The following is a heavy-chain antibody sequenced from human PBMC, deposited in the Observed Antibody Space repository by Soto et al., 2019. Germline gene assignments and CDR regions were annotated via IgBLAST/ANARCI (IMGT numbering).Heavy chain of an antibody. Sequence: EVQLLESGGGLVQPGGSLRLSCAASGFTFSSYAMSWVRQAPGKGLEWVSAISGSGGSTYYADSVKGRFTISRDNSKNTLYLQMNSLRAEDTAVYYCAKSPYCGGDCHPEYFQHWGEGTLVTVSS. CDR2: ISGSGGST. CDR1: GFTFSSYA. D-gene: IGHD2-21*02. J-gene: IGHJ1*01. V-gene: IGHV3-23*01. CDR3: AKSPYCGGDCHPEYFQH.